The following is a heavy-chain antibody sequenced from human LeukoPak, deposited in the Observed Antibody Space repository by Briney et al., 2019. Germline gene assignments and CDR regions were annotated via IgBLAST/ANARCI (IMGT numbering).Heavy chain of an antibody. D-gene: IGHD4-17*01. Sequence: RTSETLSLTCTVSGGSISSSSYYWGWIRQPPGKGLEWIGSLYSSGSTYYNPSLKSRVTISVDTSKNQFSLKLTSVTAADTAVYYCARHQSGDYFDYWGQGTLVTVSS. CDR1: GGSISSSSYY. V-gene: IGHV4-39*01. J-gene: IGHJ4*02. CDR2: LYSSGST. CDR3: ARHQSGDYFDY.